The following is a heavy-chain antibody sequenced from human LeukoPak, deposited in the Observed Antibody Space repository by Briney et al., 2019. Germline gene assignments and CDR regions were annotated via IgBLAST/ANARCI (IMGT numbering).Heavy chain of an antibody. CDR1: GGSISSDY. J-gene: IGHJ5*02. CDR3: AKVSSLGNWFDP. V-gene: IGHV4-4*07. CDR2: IYADGST. D-gene: IGHD3-16*01. Sequence: SETLSLTCTVSGGSISSDYWNWIRQPAGKGLEWIGRIYADGSTNLTPSLKTRVTMSVDTSQSQFSLRLSSVTAADTAVYYCAKVSSLGNWFDPWGQGALVTVSS.